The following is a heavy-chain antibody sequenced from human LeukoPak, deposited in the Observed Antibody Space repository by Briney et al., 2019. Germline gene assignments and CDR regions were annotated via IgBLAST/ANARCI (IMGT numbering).Heavy chain of an antibody. Sequence: GGSLRLSCAASAFTFSSYTMNWVRQAPGKGLEWVSYISSSGSTIYYADSVKGRFTISRDNAKNSLYLQMNSLRAEDTAVYYCAELGITMIGGVWGKGTTVTISS. CDR1: AFTFSSYT. J-gene: IGHJ6*04. CDR2: ISSSGSTI. V-gene: IGHV3-48*04. D-gene: IGHD3-10*02. CDR3: AELGITMIGGV.